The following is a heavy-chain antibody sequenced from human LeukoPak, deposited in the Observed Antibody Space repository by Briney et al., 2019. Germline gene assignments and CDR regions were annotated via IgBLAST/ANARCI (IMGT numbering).Heavy chain of an antibody. V-gene: IGHV3-23*01. J-gene: IGHJ4*02. CDR3: AKGTDTTGRRNFDI. CDR1: GFSFTSYA. D-gene: IGHD2-8*02. Sequence: PGGSLRLSCEASGFSFTSYAMHWVRQAPGKGLEWASSITSSGDGTFYTDSLSGRFTISRDNGKKAVFLQMKSLRRGDSALYFCAKGTDTTGRRNFDIWGQGTLVTVSS. CDR2: ITSSGDGT.